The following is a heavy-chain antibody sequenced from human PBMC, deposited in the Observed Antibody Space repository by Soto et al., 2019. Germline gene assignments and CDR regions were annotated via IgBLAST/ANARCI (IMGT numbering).Heavy chain of an antibody. Sequence: GGSLRLSCAASGFTFSSYAMSWVRQAPGKGLEWVSAISGSGGSTYYADSVKGRFTISRDNSKNTLYLQMNSLRAEDTAVYYCAKDRRYCSGGSCYPPSIDYWGQGTLVTVSS. J-gene: IGHJ4*02. CDR3: AKDRRYCSGGSCYPPSIDY. CDR2: ISGSGGST. CDR1: GFTFSSYA. D-gene: IGHD2-15*01. V-gene: IGHV3-23*01.